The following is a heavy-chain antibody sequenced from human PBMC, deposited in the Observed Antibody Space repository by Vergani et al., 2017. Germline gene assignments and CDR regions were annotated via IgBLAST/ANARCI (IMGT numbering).Heavy chain of an antibody. CDR1: GYTFTGYY. D-gene: IGHD2-2*01. CDR3: ARDPRYCSSTSCSGGDY. CDR2: INPNSGGT. V-gene: IGHV1-2*02. Sequence: QVQLVQSGAEVKKPGASVKVSCKASGYTFTGYYMHWVRQAPGQGLEWMGWINPNSGGTNYAQKFQGRVTMTRDTSISTAYMELSRLRSDDTAVYYCARDPRYCSSTSCSGGDYWGQGTLVTVSS. J-gene: IGHJ4*02.